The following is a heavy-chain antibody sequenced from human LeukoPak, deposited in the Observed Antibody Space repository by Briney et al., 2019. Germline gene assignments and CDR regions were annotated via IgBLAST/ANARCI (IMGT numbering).Heavy chain of an antibody. V-gene: IGHV3-21*01. D-gene: IGHD6-13*01. CDR1: GFTFSSDS. J-gene: IGHJ1*01. Sequence: GGSLRLSCAASGFTFSSDSMNWVRQAPGEGLEWVSSISSSSSHIYYADSVKGRFTISRDNAKNSLYLQMNSLRAEDTAVYYCTSNPPGIARDGAEYFQHWGQGTLVTVSS. CDR2: ISSSSSHI. CDR3: TSNPPGIARDGAEYFQH.